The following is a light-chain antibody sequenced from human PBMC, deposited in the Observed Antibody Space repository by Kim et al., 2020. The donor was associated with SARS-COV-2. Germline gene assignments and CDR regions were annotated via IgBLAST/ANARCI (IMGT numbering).Light chain of an antibody. CDR1: SSDGGGYNY. CDR2: DVS. Sequence: GQSITISCTGTSSDGGGYNYVSWYQQHPGKAPKLMIYDVSNRPSGVSNRFSGSKSGNTASLTISGLQAEDEADYYCSSYTSSSTVVFGGGTKLTVL. V-gene: IGLV2-14*03. J-gene: IGLJ2*01. CDR3: SSYTSSSTVV.